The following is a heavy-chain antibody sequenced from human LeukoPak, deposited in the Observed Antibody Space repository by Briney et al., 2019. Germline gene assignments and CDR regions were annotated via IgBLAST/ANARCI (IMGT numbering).Heavy chain of an antibody. J-gene: IGHJ4*02. CDR3: AGGTGFIIKD. CDR1: GFTFSSYW. Sequence: GGSLRLSCAASGFTFSSYWMSWVRQAPGKGLEWVANIKQDGSEKYYVDSVKGRFTISRDNAKNSLYLQMNNLRVEDTAMYYCAGGTGFIIKDWGQGTLVTVSS. V-gene: IGHV3-7*03. CDR2: IKQDGSEK. D-gene: IGHD3-9*01.